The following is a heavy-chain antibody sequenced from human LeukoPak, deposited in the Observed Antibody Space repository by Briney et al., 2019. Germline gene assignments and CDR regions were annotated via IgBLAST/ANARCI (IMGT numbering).Heavy chain of an antibody. D-gene: IGHD1-7*01. CDR1: GFTFGRYD. J-gene: IGHJ4*02. V-gene: IGHV3-13*01. CDR3: ARGKGGNWNYAIFNY. Sequence: PGGSLRLSCAASGFTFGRYDMHWVRQATGKGLEWVSAIGSAGDTYYPGSVKGRFTISRENAKNSLYLQMNSLRAGDTAVYFCARGKGGNWNYAIFNYWGQGTLVTVSS. CDR2: IGSAGDT.